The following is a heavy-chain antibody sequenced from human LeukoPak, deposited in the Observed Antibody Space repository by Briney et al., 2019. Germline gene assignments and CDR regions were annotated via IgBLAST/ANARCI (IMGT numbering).Heavy chain of an antibody. J-gene: IGHJ4*02. CDR2: IRYDGSNK. CDR1: GFTFSSYG. Sequence: GGSLRLSCAASGFTFSSYGMHWVRQAPGKGLEWVAYIRYDGSNKYYADSVKGRFTISRDNSKNTLYLQMNSLRAEDTAVYYCAKVLLWFGEYEFDYWGQGTLVTVSS. V-gene: IGHV3-30*02. CDR3: AKVLLWFGEYEFDY. D-gene: IGHD3-10*01.